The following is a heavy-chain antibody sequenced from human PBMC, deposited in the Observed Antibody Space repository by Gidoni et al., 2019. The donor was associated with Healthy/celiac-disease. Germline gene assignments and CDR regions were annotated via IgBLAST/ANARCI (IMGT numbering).Heavy chain of an antibody. D-gene: IGHD3-10*01. CDR3: ARDRTLWFGEFKYSRYMDV. CDR1: GGSISSGGYY. V-gene: IGHV4-31*03. Sequence: QVQLQESGPGLVKPSQTLSLTCTVSGGSISSGGYYWSWIRQHPGRGLEWIGYIYYSGSTYYNPSLKSRVTISVDTSKNQFSLKLSSVTAADTAVYYCARDRTLWFGEFKYSRYMDVWGKGTTVTVSS. CDR2: IYYSGST. J-gene: IGHJ6*03.